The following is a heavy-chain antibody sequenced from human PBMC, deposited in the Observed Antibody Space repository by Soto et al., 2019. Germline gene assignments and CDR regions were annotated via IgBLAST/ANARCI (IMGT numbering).Heavy chain of an antibody. CDR3: ASLGKRDGYNRFQH. CDR2: IYYSGST. D-gene: IGHD3-16*01. V-gene: IGHV4-39*01. J-gene: IGHJ1*01. Sequence: PSETLSLTCTVSGGSISSSSYYWGWIRQPPGKGLEWIGSIYYSGSTYYNPSLKSRVTISVDTSKNQFSLKLSSVTAADTAVYYCASLGKRDGYNRFQHWGQGTLVTVSS. CDR1: GGSISSSSYY.